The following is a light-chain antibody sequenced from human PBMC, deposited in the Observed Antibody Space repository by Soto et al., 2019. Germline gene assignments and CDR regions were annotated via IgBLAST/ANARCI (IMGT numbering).Light chain of an antibody. Sequence: DIVLTLSPGTLSLSPGERATLSCRASQSVCSSYVAWYQQKSGQPPRLLTSGASSRATGIPDRFSGSGSGIDFTLTISRLEAEDFAVYYCHLYVSSWTFGQGTKA. V-gene: IGKV3-20*01. CDR1: QSVCSSY. J-gene: IGKJ1*01. CDR2: GAS. CDR3: HLYVSSWT.